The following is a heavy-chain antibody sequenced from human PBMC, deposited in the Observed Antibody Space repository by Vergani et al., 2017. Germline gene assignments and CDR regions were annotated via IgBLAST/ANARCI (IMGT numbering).Heavy chain of an antibody. Sequence: QVQLQESGPGLVKPPGTLSLTCAVSGDSISRNNCWTWVRKPPGKGLEWIGEICHTEDTKYNPSLKSRVTVSVDESRNLFSLRLNSVTAADTAVYYCATIGYRRWGYYFDYWGQGILVTVSS. CDR2: ICHTEDT. V-gene: IGHV4-4*03. J-gene: IGHJ4*02. CDR3: ATIGYRRWGYYFDY. D-gene: IGHD2-2*02. CDR1: GDSISRNNC.